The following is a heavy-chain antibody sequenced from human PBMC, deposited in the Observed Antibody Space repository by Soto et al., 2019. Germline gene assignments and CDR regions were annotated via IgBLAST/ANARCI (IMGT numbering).Heavy chain of an antibody. CDR1: GYTFTNYG. Sequence: GASVKVSCKSSGYTFTNYGISWVRQAPGQGLEWMGWINVYNGNTNYAQKLQGRVTMTTDTSTSTAYMELRSLRSDDTAVYYCARDSPLSRSSSWLPSLAYWGQGTLVTVSS. CDR2: INVYNGNT. V-gene: IGHV1-18*01. J-gene: IGHJ4*02. D-gene: IGHD6-13*01. CDR3: ARDSPLSRSSSWLPSLAY.